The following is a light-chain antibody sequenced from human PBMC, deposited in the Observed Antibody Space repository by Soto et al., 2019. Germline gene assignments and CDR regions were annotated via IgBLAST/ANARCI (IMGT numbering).Light chain of an antibody. CDR3: QQGYTSAIT. Sequence: DIQMTQSPSSLSASVGDRVTITCRASQSIGKHLNWYQQKPGKAPKFLIYASSNLLNGVPSRFSGSGSGTDFTLTINSLQPEDFATYYCQQGYTSAITFGQGTRLEIK. CDR1: QSIGKH. J-gene: IGKJ5*01. CDR2: ASS. V-gene: IGKV1-39*01.